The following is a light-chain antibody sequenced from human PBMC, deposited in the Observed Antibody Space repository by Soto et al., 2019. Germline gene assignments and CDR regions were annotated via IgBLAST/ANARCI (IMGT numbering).Light chain of an antibody. CDR3: SSYVNRGTLV. J-gene: IGLJ3*02. CDR1: SSDIVGSDY. Sequence: QSALTQAASVSGSPGQSIPISCTGTSSDIVGSDYVSWYQKHPGKAPKVIIYEGSDRPSGVSDRFSGSKSGNTASLTISGLQAEDEADYYFSSYVNRGTLVFCAGTKLTVL. V-gene: IGLV2-14*01. CDR2: EGS.